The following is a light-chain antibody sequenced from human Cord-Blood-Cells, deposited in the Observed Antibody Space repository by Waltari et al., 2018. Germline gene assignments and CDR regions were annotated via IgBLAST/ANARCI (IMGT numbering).Light chain of an antibody. CDR2: DVS. J-gene: IGLJ3*02. CDR1: SSDVGGYHS. V-gene: IGLV2-14*03. Sequence: QSALTQPASVSGSPGRSITLSCTGTSSDVGGYHSVSWYQQHPGKAPKLMIYDVSNRPSVVSNRFSGSKSGNTASLTISGLQAEDEADYYCSSYTSSSTWVFGGGTKLTVL. CDR3: SSYTSSSTWV.